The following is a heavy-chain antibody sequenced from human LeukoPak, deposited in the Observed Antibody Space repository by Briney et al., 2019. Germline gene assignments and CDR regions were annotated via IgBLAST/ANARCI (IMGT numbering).Heavy chain of an antibody. D-gene: IGHD6-19*01. CDR1: GVSISSYY. Sequence: SETLSLTCTVSGVSISSYYWSWIRQPPGKGLEWIGYIYYSGSANYNPSLKSRVTISVDTSKNQFSLKLSSVTAADTAVYYCARRGIRQWLVRGSVYFDYWGQGTLVTVSS. V-gene: IGHV4-59*12. J-gene: IGHJ4*02. CDR3: ARRGIRQWLVRGSVYFDY. CDR2: IYYSGSA.